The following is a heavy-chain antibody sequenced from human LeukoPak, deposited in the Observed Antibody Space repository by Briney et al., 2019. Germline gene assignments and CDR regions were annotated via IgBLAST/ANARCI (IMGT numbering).Heavy chain of an antibody. CDR3: ARGSQPITGTLPPGTFYYYFDY. D-gene: IGHD1-20*01. J-gene: IGHJ4*02. CDR2: IYYSGST. CDR1: GGSISSYY. V-gene: IGHV4-59*12. Sequence: SETLSLTCTVSGGSISSYYWSWIRQPPGKGLEWIGYIYYSGSTNYNPSLKSRVTISVDTSKNQFSLKLSSVTAADTAVYYCARGSQPITGTLPPGTFYYYFDYWGQGTLVTVSS.